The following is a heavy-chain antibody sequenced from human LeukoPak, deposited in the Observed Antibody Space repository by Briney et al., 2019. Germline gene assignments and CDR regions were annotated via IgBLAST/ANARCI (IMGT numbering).Heavy chain of an antibody. V-gene: IGHV4-59*01. Sequence: SETLSLTCTVSGGSISTYYWNWIRQPPGKGLEWLGYIYYSGSTNYNPSLKSRVTISLDTSKNQFSLKLSSVTAADTAVYYCARRTYYYDSSGYQDWFDPWGQGTLVTVSS. CDR1: GGSISTYY. J-gene: IGHJ5*02. CDR2: IYYSGST. D-gene: IGHD3-22*01. CDR3: ARRTYYYDSSGYQDWFDP.